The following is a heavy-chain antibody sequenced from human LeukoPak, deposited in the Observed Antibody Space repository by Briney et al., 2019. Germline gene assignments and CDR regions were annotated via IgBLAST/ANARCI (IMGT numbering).Heavy chain of an antibody. Sequence: SETLTLTCTVSGGSISSSTYYWGWIRQPPGKGLEWIGSIHYRGTTYYNPSLKNRVTISVDTSKNQFSLKLTSVTAADTAVYYCAVSLAPGIAVTFDYWGQGTLVTVSS. J-gene: IGHJ4*02. CDR2: IHYRGTT. D-gene: IGHD6-19*01. CDR1: GGSISSSTYY. V-gene: IGHV4-39*01. CDR3: AVSLAPGIAVTFDY.